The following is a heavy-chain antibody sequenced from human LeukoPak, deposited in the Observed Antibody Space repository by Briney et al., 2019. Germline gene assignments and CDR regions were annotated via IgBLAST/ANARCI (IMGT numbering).Heavy chain of an antibody. D-gene: IGHD3-3*01. J-gene: IGHJ3*02. V-gene: IGHV3-74*01. CDR1: GFSFSNSW. CDR2: TNADGIST. Sequence: GGSLRLSCAASGFSFSNSWMHWVRQAPGKGLVWVARTNADGISTNYADSVRGRFSISRDNAKNTLYLQMHSLRAEDTAVYYCARDFTIFDAFDIWGQGTMVTVSS. CDR3: ARDFTIFDAFDI.